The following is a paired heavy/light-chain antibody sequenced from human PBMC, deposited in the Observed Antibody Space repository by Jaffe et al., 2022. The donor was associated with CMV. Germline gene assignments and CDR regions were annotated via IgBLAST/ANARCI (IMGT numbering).Light chain of an antibody. CDR2: GAS. CDR3: QQYNNWPQT. Sequence: EIVMTQSPATLSVSPGERATLSCRASQSVSSNLVWYQQKPGQAPRLLIYGASTRATGIPARFSGSGSGTEFTLTISSLQSEDFAVYYCQQYNNWPQTFGQGTKVEIK. V-gene: IGKV3-15*01. CDR1: QSVSSN. J-gene: IGKJ1*01.
Heavy chain of an antibody. V-gene: IGHV3-73*02. CDR1: GFTFSGSA. J-gene: IGHJ4*02. CDR2: IRSKANSYAT. Sequence: EVQLVESGGGLVQPGGSLKLSCAASGFTFSGSAMHWVRQASGKGLEWVGRIRSKANSYATAYAASVKGRFTISRDDSKNTAYLQMNSLKNEDTAVYYCYAGGWEPRLWGQGTLVTVSS. D-gene: IGHD1-26*01. CDR3: YAGGWEPRL.